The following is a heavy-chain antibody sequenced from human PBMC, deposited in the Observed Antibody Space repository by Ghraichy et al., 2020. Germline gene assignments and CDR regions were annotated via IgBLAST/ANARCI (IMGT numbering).Heavy chain of an antibody. V-gene: IGHV4-39*01. CDR1: GGSISSSSYY. CDR3: AGRLSSSWYYFDY. Sequence: ETLSLTCTVSGGSISSSSYYWGWIRQPPEKGLEWIGSMYSDGSTYYNPSLKSRVTVSVDTAKNQFSLRLSSVTAADTAVYYCAGRLSSSWYYFDYWGQGTLVTVSS. CDR2: MYSDGST. J-gene: IGHJ4*02. D-gene: IGHD6-13*01.